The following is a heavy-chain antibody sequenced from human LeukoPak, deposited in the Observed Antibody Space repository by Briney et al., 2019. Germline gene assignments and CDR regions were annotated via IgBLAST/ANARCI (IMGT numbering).Heavy chain of an antibody. Sequence: SETLSLTCTVSGGSISSGDYYWSWIRQPPGKGLEWIGYIYYSGSTYYNPSLKSRVTISVDTSKNQFSLKLSSVTAADTAVYYCARDQNGDYRPYYCYYYGMDVWGQGTTVTVSS. CDR1: GGSISSGDYY. D-gene: IGHD4-17*01. CDR2: IYYSGST. V-gene: IGHV4-30-4*01. J-gene: IGHJ6*02. CDR3: ARDQNGDYRPYYCYYYGMDV.